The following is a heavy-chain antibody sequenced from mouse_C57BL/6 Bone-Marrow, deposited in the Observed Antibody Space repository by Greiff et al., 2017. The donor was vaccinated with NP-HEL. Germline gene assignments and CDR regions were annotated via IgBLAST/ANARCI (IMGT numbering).Heavy chain of an antibody. CDR3: TTGGSSPYAMDY. CDR2: IDPENGDT. D-gene: IGHD1-1*01. V-gene: IGHV14-4*01. CDR1: GFNLKDDY. Sequence: VQLKESGAELVRPGASVKLSCTVSGFNLKDDYMHWVKQRPEQGLEWIGWIDPENGDTEYASKFQGKATITADTSSNTAYLQLSSLTSEDTAVYYCTTGGSSPYAMDYWGQGTSVTVSS. J-gene: IGHJ4*01.